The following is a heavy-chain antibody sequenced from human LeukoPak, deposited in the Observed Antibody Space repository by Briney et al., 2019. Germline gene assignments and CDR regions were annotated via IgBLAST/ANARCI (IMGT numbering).Heavy chain of an antibody. CDR2: ISYDGSNK. D-gene: IGHD3-22*01. Sequence: GRSLRLSCAASGFTFSSYAMHWVRQAPGKGLEWVAVISYDGSNKYYAGSVKGRFTISRDNSKNTLYLQMNSLRAEDTAVYYCARVWNYDSSGYGYFDYWGQGTLVTVSS. V-gene: IGHV3-30-3*01. CDR1: GFTFSSYA. CDR3: ARVWNYDSSGYGYFDY. J-gene: IGHJ4*02.